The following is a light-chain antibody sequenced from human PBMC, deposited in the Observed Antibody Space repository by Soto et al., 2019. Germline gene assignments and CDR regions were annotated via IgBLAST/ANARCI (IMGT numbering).Light chain of an antibody. CDR1: QSVSSNY. CDR3: QQFGSSIPHT. Sequence: EIVLTQSPGTLSLSPGERATLSCRASQSVSSNYITWYQQKPGQAPRLLIYGASSRATGIPDRFSGSGSGTDFTLTISRLEPEDFGVYYCQQFGSSIPHTFGQGTKLEIK. V-gene: IGKV3-20*01. J-gene: IGKJ2*01. CDR2: GAS.